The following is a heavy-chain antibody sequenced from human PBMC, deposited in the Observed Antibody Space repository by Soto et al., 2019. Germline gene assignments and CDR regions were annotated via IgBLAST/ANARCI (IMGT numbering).Heavy chain of an antibody. CDR2: ISYDGSNK. Sequence: GGSLRLSCAASGFTFRSYAMHWVRQAPGKGLEWVAVISYDGSNKYYADSVKGRFTISRDNSRDTLYLQMDSLGAEDTARYYCARDRNGVDAVRFYYYGMDVWGQGTTVTVSS. J-gene: IGHJ6*02. CDR1: GFTFRSYA. D-gene: IGHD3-3*01. CDR3: ARDRNGVDAVRFYYYGMDV. V-gene: IGHV3-30-3*01.